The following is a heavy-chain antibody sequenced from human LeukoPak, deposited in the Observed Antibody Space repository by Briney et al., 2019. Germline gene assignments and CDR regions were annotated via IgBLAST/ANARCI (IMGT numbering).Heavy chain of an antibody. CDR3: ARDFDLIWELRGDGYYFDY. Sequence: GASVKVSCKASGYTFTGYYMHWVRQAPGQGLEWMGWINPNSGGTNYAQKFQGRVTMTRDTSISTAYMELSRLRSDDTAVYYCARDFDLIWELRGDGYYFDYWGQGTLVTVSS. V-gene: IGHV1-2*02. J-gene: IGHJ4*02. CDR1: GYTFTGYY. CDR2: INPNSGGT. D-gene: IGHD1-26*01.